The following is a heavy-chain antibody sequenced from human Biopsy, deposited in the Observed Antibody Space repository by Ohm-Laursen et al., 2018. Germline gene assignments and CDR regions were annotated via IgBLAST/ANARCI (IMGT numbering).Heavy chain of an antibody. CDR1: GYSISSDYR. CDR3: ARVGSGWAPFDK. V-gene: IGHV4-38-2*01. D-gene: IGHD6-19*01. Sequence: SDTLSLTCAVSGYSISSDYRWGWIRQAPGKTLEWLGNIFKDGNTHYNPSLRSRLIISIDPSKNQFSLMMTSVSGADTAVYFCARVGSGWAPFDKWGPGTLVTVSS. CDR2: IFKDGNT. J-gene: IGHJ4*02.